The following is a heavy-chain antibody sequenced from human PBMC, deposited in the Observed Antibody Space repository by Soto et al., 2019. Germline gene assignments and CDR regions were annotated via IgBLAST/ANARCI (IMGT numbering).Heavy chain of an antibody. D-gene: IGHD2-2*01. V-gene: IGHV3-33*01. CDR3: ARARPGYCSSTSCYFDY. Sequence: GGSLRLSCAASGFTFSSYGMHWVRQAPGKGLEWVAVIWYDESNKYYADSVKGRFTISRDNSKNTLYLQMNSLRAEDTAVYYCARARPGYCSSTSCYFDYWGQGTLVTVSS. CDR1: GFTFSSYG. CDR2: IWYDESNK. J-gene: IGHJ4*02.